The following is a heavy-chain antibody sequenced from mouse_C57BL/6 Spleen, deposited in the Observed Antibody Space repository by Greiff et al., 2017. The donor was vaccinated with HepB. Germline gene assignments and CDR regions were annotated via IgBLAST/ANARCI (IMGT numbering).Heavy chain of an antibody. D-gene: IGHD1-1*01. J-gene: IGHJ2*01. CDR2: IYPGDGDT. CDR1: GYAFSSSW. V-gene: IGHV1-82*01. CDR3: ARAGITTVVAPFDY. Sequence: QVQLQQSGPELVKPGASVKISCKASGYAFSSSWMNWVKQRPGKGLEWIGRIYPGDGDTNYNGKFKGKATLTADKSSSTAYMPLSSLTSEDSAVYFCARAGITTVVAPFDYWGQGTTLTVSS.